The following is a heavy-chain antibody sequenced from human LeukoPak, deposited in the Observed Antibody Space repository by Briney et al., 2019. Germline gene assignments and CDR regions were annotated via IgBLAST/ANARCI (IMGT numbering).Heavy chain of an antibody. D-gene: IGHD3-22*01. CDR2: ISAYNGNT. CDR1: GYTFTSYG. Sequence: ASVKVSRKASGYTFTSYGISWVRQAPGQGLEWMGWISAYNGNTNYAQKLQGRVTMTTDTSTSTAYMELRSLGSDDTAVYYCARDYYDSSGYQPMDVWGQGTTVTVSS. V-gene: IGHV1-18*01. CDR3: ARDYYDSSGYQPMDV. J-gene: IGHJ6*02.